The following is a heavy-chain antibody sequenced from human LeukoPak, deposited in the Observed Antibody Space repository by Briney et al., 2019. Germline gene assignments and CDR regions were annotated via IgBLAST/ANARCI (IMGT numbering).Heavy chain of an antibody. CDR3: ARGTDSSGYYYDNWFDP. CDR2: IIPIFGTA. Sequence: SVKVSCKASGGTFSSYAISWVRQAPGQGLEWMGGIIPIFGTANYAQKFQGRVTITTDESTSTAYMELGSLRSEDTAVYYCARGTDSSGYYYDNWFDPWGQGTLVTVSS. CDR1: GGTFSSYA. D-gene: IGHD3-22*01. J-gene: IGHJ5*02. V-gene: IGHV1-69*05.